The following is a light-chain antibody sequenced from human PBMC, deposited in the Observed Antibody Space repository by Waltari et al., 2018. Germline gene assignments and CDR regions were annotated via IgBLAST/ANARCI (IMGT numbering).Light chain of an antibody. Sequence: IQMTQSPSSLSASVGDKFIITCRASQSITNYFNWYQQKPGEAPKVLIYAASTLQTGVPSRFSGSGSGTDFTLTISSLQPEDFATYYCQQSSSALWTFGQGTKVDI. CDR1: QSITNY. J-gene: IGKJ1*01. CDR2: AAS. CDR3: QQSSSALWT. V-gene: IGKV1-39*01.